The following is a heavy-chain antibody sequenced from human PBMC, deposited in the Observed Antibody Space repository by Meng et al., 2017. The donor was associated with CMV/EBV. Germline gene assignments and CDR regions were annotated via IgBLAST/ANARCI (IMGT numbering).Heavy chain of an antibody. J-gene: IGHJ6*02. D-gene: IGHD3-22*01. CDR1: GFTVSNQY. Sequence: GESLKISCAASGFTVSNQYMSWVRQAPGKGLEWVSLIHSDGSTYYADSVKGRFTISRDNSRNTLYLQMNSLRAEDTAVYYCASSPPYYYYYYYAMDVWGQGTTVTVSS. CDR2: IHSDGST. V-gene: IGHV3-53*01. CDR3: ASSPPYYYYYYYAMDV.